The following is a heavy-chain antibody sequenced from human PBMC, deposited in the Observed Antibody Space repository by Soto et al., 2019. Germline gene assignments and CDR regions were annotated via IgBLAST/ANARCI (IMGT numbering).Heavy chain of an antibody. CDR1: GGTFSSYT. CDR2: IIPILGIA. CDR3: ARGPYDNWYYKYMDV. D-gene: IGHD1-20*01. Sequence: SVKVSCKASGGTFSSYTISWVRQAPGQGLEWMGRIIPILGIANYAQKFQGRVTITADKSTSTAYMELSSLRSEDTAVYYCARGPYDNWYYKYMDVWGKGTTVTVSS. V-gene: IGHV1-69*02. J-gene: IGHJ6*03.